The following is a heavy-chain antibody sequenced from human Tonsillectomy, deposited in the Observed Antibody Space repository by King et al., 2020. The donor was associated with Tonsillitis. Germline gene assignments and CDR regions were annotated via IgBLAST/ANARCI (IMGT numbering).Heavy chain of an antibody. V-gene: IGHV4-59*01. CDR3: ARVSCSGGSCYLDY. CDR2: IYYSGST. Sequence: VQLQESGPGLVKPSETLSLTCTVSGGSISSYYWSWIRQPPGKGLEWIGYIYYSGSTNYNPSLKSRVTISVDTSKNQFSLKLSSVTAADTAVYYCARVSCSGGSCYLDYWGQGTLVTVSS. CDR1: GGSISSYY. D-gene: IGHD2-15*01. J-gene: IGHJ4*02.